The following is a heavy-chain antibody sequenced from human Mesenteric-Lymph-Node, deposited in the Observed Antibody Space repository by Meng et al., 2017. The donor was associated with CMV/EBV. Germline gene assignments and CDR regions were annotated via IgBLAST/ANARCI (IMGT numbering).Heavy chain of an antibody. V-gene: IGHV1-2*02. CDR3: ARRPYCTYGECYSSDDY. J-gene: IGHJ4*02. CDR2: INPQSGAT. CDR1: GYNFTGYY. D-gene: IGHD2-8*01. Sequence: ASVQVSCKAAGYNFTGYYMQWVRQTPGQGLEWMGSINPQSGATNYAQSFQGRVTITGDTSISTAYMELNRLGADDTAVYYCARRPYCTYGECYSSDDYWGQGTLVTVSS.